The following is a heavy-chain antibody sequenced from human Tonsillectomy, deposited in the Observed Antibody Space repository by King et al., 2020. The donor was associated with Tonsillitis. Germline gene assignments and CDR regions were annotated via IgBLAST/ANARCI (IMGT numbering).Heavy chain of an antibody. D-gene: IGHD1-26*01. CDR2: IHYSGNT. CDR1: GGSISSYY. Sequence: VQLQESGPGLVKPSETLSLTCTVSGGSISSYYWSWIRQPPGKGLEWIGYIHYSGNTNYNPSLKSRVTISVDTSKNQFSLKLSSVTAADTAVYYCASFPGGTWPFDLWGRGTLVTVSS. CDR3: ASFPGGTWPFDL. V-gene: IGHV4-59*08. J-gene: IGHJ2*01.